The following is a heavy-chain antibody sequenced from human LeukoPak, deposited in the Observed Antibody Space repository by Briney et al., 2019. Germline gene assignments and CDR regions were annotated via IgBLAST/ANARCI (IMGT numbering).Heavy chain of an antibody. CDR1: GFTFSNAW. V-gene: IGHV3-15*01. J-gene: IGHJ4*02. D-gene: IGHD3-3*01. CDR2: IKSKTDGGTT. CDR3: TTEGYDFWSGYYSAY. Sequence: GGSLRLSCAASGFTFSNAWMSWVRQAPGKGLEWVGRIKSKTDGGTTDYAAPVTGRFTISRDDSKNTPYLQMNSLKTEDTAVYYCTTEGYDFWSGYYSAYWGQGTLVTVSS.